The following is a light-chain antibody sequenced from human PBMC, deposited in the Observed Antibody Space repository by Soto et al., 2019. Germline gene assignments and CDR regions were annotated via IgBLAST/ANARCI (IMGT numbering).Light chain of an antibody. V-gene: IGLV2-23*01. J-gene: IGLJ1*01. CDR3: CSYAGSSTLV. CDR2: EGS. CDR1: SSDVGSYNF. Sequence: QSALAQPASVSGSPGQSITISCTGTSSDVGSYNFVSWYQQHPGKAPKLMIYEGSKRPSGVSNRFSGSKSGNTAYLTISGLQAEDEADYYCCSYAGSSTLVFGTATKVTV.